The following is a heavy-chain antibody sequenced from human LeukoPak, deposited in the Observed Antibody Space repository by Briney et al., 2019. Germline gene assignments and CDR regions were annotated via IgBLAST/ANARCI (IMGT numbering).Heavy chain of an antibody. CDR1: GYTFTGYY. CDR3: ARVQDTAMVTYDY. V-gene: IGHV1-2*02. Sequence: ASVKVSCKASGYTFTGYYMHWVRQAPGQGLEWMGWINPNGGGTNYAQKFQGRVTMTRDTSISTAYMELSRLRSDDTAVYYCARVQDTAMVTYDYWGQGTLVTVSS. D-gene: IGHD5-18*01. CDR2: INPNGGGT. J-gene: IGHJ4*02.